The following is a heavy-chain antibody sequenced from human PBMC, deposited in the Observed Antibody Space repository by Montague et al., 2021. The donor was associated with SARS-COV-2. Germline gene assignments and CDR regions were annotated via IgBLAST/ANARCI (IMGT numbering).Heavy chain of an antibody. CDR3: VRDPAPSGSGTFYDY. V-gene: IGHV4-59*02. D-gene: IGHD1-26*01. CDR2: VYYSCSS. Sequence: SETLSLTCTVSGDSVSPDFWTWIRQPPGKGLEWIGYVYYSCSSSYNPSLRGRVSIAVDPSKNQFSLSLSTVTAADTAIYYCVRDPAPSGSGTFYDYWGQGTLVAVSS. CDR1: GDSVSPDF. J-gene: IGHJ4*02.